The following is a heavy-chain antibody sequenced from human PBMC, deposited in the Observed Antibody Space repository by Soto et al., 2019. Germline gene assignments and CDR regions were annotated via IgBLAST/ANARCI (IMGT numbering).Heavy chain of an antibody. D-gene: IGHD3-10*01. CDR2: INPNSGGT. CDR3: ARDRDTMVRGVITYRTSYFDY. Sequence: ASVKVSCKASGYTFTGYYMHWVRQAPGQGLEWMGWINPNSGGTNYAQKFQGWVTMTRDTSISTAYMELSRLRSDDTAVYYCARDRDTMVRGVITYRTSYFDYWGQGTLVTVSS. J-gene: IGHJ4*02. V-gene: IGHV1-2*04. CDR1: GYTFTGYY.